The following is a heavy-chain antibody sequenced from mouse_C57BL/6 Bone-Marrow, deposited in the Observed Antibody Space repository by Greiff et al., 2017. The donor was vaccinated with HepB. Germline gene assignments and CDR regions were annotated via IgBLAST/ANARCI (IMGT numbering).Heavy chain of an antibody. CDR3: ARPGRGSYYRGYFDY. V-gene: IGHV4-1*01. D-gene: IGHD1-1*01. CDR2: INTDSSTI. J-gene: IGHJ2*01. CDR1: GIDFSRYW. Sequence: EVKLLESGGGLVQPGGSLKLSCAASGIDFSRYWMSWVRRAPGKGLEWIGEINTDSSTINYAPSLKDKFIISRDNAKNTLYLQMSKVRSEDTALYYCARPGRGSYYRGYFDYWGQGTTLTVSS.